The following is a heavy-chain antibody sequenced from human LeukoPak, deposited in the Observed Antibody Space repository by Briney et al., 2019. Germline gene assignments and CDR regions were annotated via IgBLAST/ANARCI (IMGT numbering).Heavy chain of an antibody. Sequence: SETLSLTCAVYGGSFSGYYWSWIREPPGKGLEWIWEINHSGSTNYNPSLKSRVTISVDTSKNQFSLKLSSVTAADTAVYYCARGAQRRWLQPRSYYFDHWGQGTLVTVSS. CDR3: ARGAQRRWLQPRSYYFDH. D-gene: IGHD5-24*01. CDR2: INHSGST. CDR1: GGSFSGYY. V-gene: IGHV4-34*01. J-gene: IGHJ4*02.